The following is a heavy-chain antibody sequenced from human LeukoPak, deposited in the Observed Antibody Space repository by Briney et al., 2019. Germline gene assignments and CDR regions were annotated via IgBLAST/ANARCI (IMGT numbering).Heavy chain of an antibody. Sequence: PGGSPRLSCAASGFTVSSNYMSWVRQAPGKGLEWVANIKQDGSEKYYVDYVKGRFTISRDNAKNSLYLQMNSLRAEDTAVYYCAREGERELTFDYWGQGTLVTVSS. D-gene: IGHD1-7*01. CDR1: GFTVSSNY. CDR3: AREGERELTFDY. V-gene: IGHV3-7*01. CDR2: IKQDGSEK. J-gene: IGHJ4*02.